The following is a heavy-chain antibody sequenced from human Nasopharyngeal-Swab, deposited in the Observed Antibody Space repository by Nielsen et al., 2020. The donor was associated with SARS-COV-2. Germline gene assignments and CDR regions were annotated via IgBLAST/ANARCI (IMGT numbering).Heavy chain of an antibody. CDR3: ARGTPGIPGVDY. V-gene: IGHV3-64*02. J-gene: IGHJ4*02. Sequence: GESLKISCSASGFTFRNYDVHWVRQAPGKGLEYVSGVSRDGGSKYYADSVTGRFIIARDNSKNTVYLQLGSLTAEDMAVYFCARGTPGIPGVDYWGQGTLVTVSS. CDR2: VSRDGGSK. CDR1: GFTFRNYD. D-gene: IGHD2-8*02.